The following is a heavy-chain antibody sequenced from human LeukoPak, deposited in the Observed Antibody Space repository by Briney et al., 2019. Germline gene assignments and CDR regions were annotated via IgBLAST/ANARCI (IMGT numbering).Heavy chain of an antibody. CDR2: IYYTGST. D-gene: IGHD6-19*01. Sequence: SETLSLTCTVSGGSITSSSYFWGWIRQPPGKGLQWIGVIYYTGSTYYNPSLKSRVSMAVDTSQNQFSLKLSSVTATDTAVYYCARQDGLRLDDAFDIWGQGTMVTVSS. CDR1: GGSITSSSYF. V-gene: IGHV4-39*01. J-gene: IGHJ3*02. CDR3: ARQDGLRLDDAFDI.